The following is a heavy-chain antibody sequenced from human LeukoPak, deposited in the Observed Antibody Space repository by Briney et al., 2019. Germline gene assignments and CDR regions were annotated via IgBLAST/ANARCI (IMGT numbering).Heavy chain of an antibody. CDR2: IYYIGST. D-gene: IGHD6-13*01. J-gene: IGHJ6*03. CDR3: ARGYVKQQLFGTTKYYYYMDV. CDR1: GYSITSAYY. Sequence: PSETLSLTCTVSGYSITSAYYWGWIRQPPGKGLEWIGYIYYIGSTNYNPSLKSRVTISVDTSKNQFSLKRSSVTAADTAVYYCARGYVKQQLFGTTKYYYYMDVWGKGTTVTVSS. V-gene: IGHV4-38-2*02.